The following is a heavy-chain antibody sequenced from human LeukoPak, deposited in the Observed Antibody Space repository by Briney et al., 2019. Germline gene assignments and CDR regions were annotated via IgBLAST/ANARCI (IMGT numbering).Heavy chain of an antibody. CDR1: GYTFTSYY. Sequence: ASVKVSCKASGYTFTSYYMHWVRQAPGQGLEWMGRSIPSGGSTTYAQKFQGRVTMTRDTSTSTVYMELSSLRSEDTAVYYCARDLTIRAAYYWGQGTLVTVYS. CDR3: ARDLTIRAAYY. J-gene: IGHJ4*02. D-gene: IGHD4/OR15-4a*01. CDR2: SIPSGGST. V-gene: IGHV1-46*01.